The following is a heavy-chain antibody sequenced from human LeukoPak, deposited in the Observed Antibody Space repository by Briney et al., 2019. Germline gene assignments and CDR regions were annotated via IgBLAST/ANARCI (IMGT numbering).Heavy chain of an antibody. Sequence: GESLKISCKVSGYSFTSYCIGWVRQMPGKGLEWMGIIYPGDSGPTYSPSFQGQVSISVDKSISTAYLQWSSLQASDTAMYYCGMSGDRVPLQDDVFDVWGQGTMVTVST. D-gene: IGHD1-26*01. CDR2: IYPGDSGP. CDR1: GYSFTSYC. CDR3: GMSGDRVPLQDDVFDV. V-gene: IGHV5-51*01. J-gene: IGHJ3*01.